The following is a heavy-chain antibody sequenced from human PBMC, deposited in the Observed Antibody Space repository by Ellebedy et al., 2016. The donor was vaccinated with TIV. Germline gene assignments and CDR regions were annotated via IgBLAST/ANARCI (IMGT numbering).Heavy chain of an antibody. D-gene: IGHD1-26*01. CDR2: ISGTGGST. J-gene: IGHJ4*02. V-gene: IGHV3-23*01. Sequence: PGGSLRLSCAASGFTFNNYAMSWVRQAPGKGLEWVSLISGTGGSTFYADSVKGRFTISRDNSKNTLYLQMNSLRDEDTAVYYCARGRSGSYYDYWGQGTLVTVSS. CDR3: ARGRSGSYYDY. CDR1: GFTFNNYA.